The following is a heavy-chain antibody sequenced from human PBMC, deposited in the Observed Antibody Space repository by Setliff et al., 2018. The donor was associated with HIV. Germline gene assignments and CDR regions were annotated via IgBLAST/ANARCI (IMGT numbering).Heavy chain of an antibody. CDR1: GYTFSSYG. Sequence: ASVKVSCKASGYTFSSYGISWVRQAPGQGLEWMGWISGYNGDTNYAQKFQGRVTMTTDTSTNTAYMELRSLTFDDTAVYYCARDTMVVVSRFDYWGQGTLVTVSS. D-gene: IGHD2-21*01. J-gene: IGHJ4*02. CDR3: ARDTMVVVSRFDY. V-gene: IGHV1-18*01. CDR2: ISGYNGDT.